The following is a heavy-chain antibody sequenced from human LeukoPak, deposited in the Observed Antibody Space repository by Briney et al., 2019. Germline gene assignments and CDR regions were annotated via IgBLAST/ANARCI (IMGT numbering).Heavy chain of an antibody. J-gene: IGHJ4*02. Sequence: GGSLRLSCSASGFTFSTLPMHWVRQAPGKGLEYVSGSSSNGGSTYYADSVKGRFTISRDNSKNTLYLQMNSLRAEDTAVYYCAKFSGSYYYFDYWGQGTLVTVSS. V-gene: IGHV3-64*04. CDR1: GFTFSTLP. CDR2: SSSNGGST. D-gene: IGHD1-26*01. CDR3: AKFSGSYYYFDY.